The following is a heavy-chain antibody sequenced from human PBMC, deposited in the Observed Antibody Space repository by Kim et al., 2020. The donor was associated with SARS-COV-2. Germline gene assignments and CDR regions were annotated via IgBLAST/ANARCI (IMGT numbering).Heavy chain of an antibody. CDR1: GGSISSSNW. CDR3: ASTWDSSVYHTTYAFDI. V-gene: IGHV4-4*02. CDR2: IYHSGST. D-gene: IGHD3-22*01. Sequence: SETLSLTCAVSGGSISSSNWWSWVRQPPGKGLEWIGEIYHSGSTNYNPSLKSRVTISVDKSKNQFSLKLSSVTAADTAVYYCASTWDSSVYHTTYAFDIWGQGTLVTVSS. J-gene: IGHJ3*02.